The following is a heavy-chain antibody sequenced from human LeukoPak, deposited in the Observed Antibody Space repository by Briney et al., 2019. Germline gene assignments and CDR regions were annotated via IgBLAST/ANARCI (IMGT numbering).Heavy chain of an antibody. V-gene: IGHV4-4*07. J-gene: IGHJ6*03. Sequence: PSETLSLTCTVSGGSISSYYWSWIRQPAGKGLEWIGRIYTSGSTNYNPSLKSRVTMSVDTSKNQFSLKLSSVPAADTAVYYCARDREGYCSSTSCSYYYYYYMDVWGKGTTVTISS. D-gene: IGHD2-2*01. CDR2: IYTSGST. CDR1: GGSISSYY. CDR3: ARDREGYCSSTSCSYYYYYYMDV.